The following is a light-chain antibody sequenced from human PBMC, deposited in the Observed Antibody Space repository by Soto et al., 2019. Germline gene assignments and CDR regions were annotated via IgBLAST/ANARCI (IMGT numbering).Light chain of an antibody. J-gene: IGKJ4*01. V-gene: IGKV1-39*01. CDR2: AAS. CDR3: QQSYTTPT. CDR1: QSINIY. Sequence: IQMTQSPSSLSASVGDRVTITFLASQSINIYLNWYQQKSGKVPMLLIYAASNLQSGVPSRFGGSGSGTDFTLTISSLQPEDIATYYCQQSYTTPTFGGGTKVDIK.